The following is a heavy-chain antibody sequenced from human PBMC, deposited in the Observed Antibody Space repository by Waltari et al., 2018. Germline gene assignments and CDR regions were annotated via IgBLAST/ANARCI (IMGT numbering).Heavy chain of an antibody. D-gene: IGHD3-16*01. CDR1: GYTFTIYS. J-gene: IGHJ5*02. V-gene: IGHV1-18*04. Sequence: QMQLVKSGAEVKKPGVSVKESCRGFGYTFTIYSITWVRQAPGQGLEWMAWISGYNGDTKYAEKFQGRVTTTTDTSTNTAYMELTSLRSDDTAVYYCAREGATGFDPWGQGTLLTVSS. CDR3: AREGATGFDP. CDR2: ISGYNGDT.